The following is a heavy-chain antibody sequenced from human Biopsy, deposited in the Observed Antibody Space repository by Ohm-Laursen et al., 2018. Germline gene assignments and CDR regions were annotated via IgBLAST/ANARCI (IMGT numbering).Heavy chain of an antibody. CDR1: GGSIISYY. CDR3: ARGEYSGSIFDH. D-gene: IGHD6-6*01. V-gene: IGHV4-4*07. CDR2: IYSSGGT. J-gene: IGHJ4*02. Sequence: GTLSLTCPVSGGSIISYYWNWIRQPAGKGLEWIGRIYSSGGTKYNPSLKSRVTMSVDTSKKQLSLKVRSVTAADTAVYYCARGEYSGSIFDHWGQGTLVTVSS.